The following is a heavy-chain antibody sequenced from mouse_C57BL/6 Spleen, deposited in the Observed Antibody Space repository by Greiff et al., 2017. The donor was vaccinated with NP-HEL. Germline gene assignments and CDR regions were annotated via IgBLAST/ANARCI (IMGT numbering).Heavy chain of an antibody. CDR2: IDPENGDT. V-gene: IGHV14-4*01. CDR3: TTSDSPFDY. CDR1: GFNIKDDY. J-gene: IGHJ2*01. Sequence: VQLKQSGAELVRPGASVKLSCTASGFNIKDDYMHWVKQRPEQGLEWIGWIDPENGDTEYASKFQGKATITADTSSNTAYLQLSSLTSEDTAVYYCTTSDSPFDYWGQGTTLTVSS.